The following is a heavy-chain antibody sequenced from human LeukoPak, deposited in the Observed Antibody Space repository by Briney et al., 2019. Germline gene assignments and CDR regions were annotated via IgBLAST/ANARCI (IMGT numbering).Heavy chain of an antibody. Sequence: ASVKVSCKASGYTFSSYDISWVRQAPGQGLEWMGRINTYNGNTDYAQKPQGRVTMTTDTSTTTAYMELRTLRSDDTAVYYCARGEGALDAFDIWGQGTMVTVSS. V-gene: IGHV1-18*01. J-gene: IGHJ3*02. CDR2: INTYNGNT. CDR3: ARGEGALDAFDI. CDR1: GYTFSSYD.